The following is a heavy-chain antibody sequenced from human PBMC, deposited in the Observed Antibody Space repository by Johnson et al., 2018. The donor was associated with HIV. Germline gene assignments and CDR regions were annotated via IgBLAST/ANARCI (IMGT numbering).Heavy chain of an antibody. D-gene: IGHD5-24*01. Sequence: QVQLVESGGGLVKPGGSLRLSCAASGFTFSDYYMSWIRQAPGKGLEWVSYISSSGSTIYYADSVKGRFTISRDNAKNYLYLQMNSRRAEDTAVYYCARACREGYTCDAFDIWGQGTMVTVSS. V-gene: IGHV3-11*04. CDR3: ARACREGYTCDAFDI. CDR1: GFTFSDYY. CDR2: ISSSGSTI. J-gene: IGHJ3*02.